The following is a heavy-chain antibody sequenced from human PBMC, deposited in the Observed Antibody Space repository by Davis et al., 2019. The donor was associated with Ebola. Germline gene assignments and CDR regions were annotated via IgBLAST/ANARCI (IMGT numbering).Heavy chain of an antibody. CDR2: IYYSGST. CDR3: ARDFGIAARRGADAFDI. Sequence: MPSETLSLTCTVSGGSISSYYWSWIRQPPGKGLEWIGYIYYSGSTNYNPSLKSRVTISVDTSKNQFSLKLTSVTAADTAVYYCARDFGIAARRGADAFDIWGQGTMVTVSS. V-gene: IGHV4-59*12. J-gene: IGHJ3*02. CDR1: GGSISSYY. D-gene: IGHD6-6*01.